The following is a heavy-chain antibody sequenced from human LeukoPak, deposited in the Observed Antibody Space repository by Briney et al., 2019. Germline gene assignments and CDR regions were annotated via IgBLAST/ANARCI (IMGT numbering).Heavy chain of an antibody. CDR3: ARRIPLDY. V-gene: IGHV3-66*04. CDR1: GGYISSYY. CDR2: LYSGGST. J-gene: IGHJ4*02. Sequence: ETPSLTCTVSGGYISSYYWSWVRQAPGKGLEWVSVLYSGGSTYYADSVKGRFTISRDNSKNTLYLQMNSLRAEDTAMYYCARRIPLDYWGQGTLVTVSS.